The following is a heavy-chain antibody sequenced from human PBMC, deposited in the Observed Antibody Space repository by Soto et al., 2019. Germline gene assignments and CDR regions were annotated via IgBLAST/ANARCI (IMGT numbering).Heavy chain of an antibody. Sequence: PSETLSVTCAVYGGSFSGYYWSWIRQPPWKGLEWIGEINHSGSTNYNPSLKSRVTISVDTSKNQFSLKLSSVTAADTAVYYCARGFVGKPPYGSGSTSFDYWGQGTLVTVSS. CDR1: GGSFSGYY. J-gene: IGHJ4*02. CDR3: ARGFVGKPPYGSGSTSFDY. CDR2: INHSGST. V-gene: IGHV4-34*01. D-gene: IGHD3-10*01.